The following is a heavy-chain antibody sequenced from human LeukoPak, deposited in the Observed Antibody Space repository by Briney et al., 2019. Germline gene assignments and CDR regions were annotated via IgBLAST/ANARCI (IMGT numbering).Heavy chain of an antibody. J-gene: IGHJ4*02. CDR3: AREVYGSGSYYDY. CDR1: GFTFSSYS. Sequence: PGGSLRLSCAASGFTFSSYSMNWVCQAPGKGLEWVSSISSSSSYIYYADSVKGRFTISRDNAKNSLYLQMNSLRAEDTAVYYCAREVYGSGSYYDYWGQGTLVTVSS. CDR2: ISSSSSYI. V-gene: IGHV3-21*01. D-gene: IGHD3-10*01.